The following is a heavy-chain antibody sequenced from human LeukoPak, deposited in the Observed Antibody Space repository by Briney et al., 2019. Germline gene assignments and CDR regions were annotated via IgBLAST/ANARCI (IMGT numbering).Heavy chain of an antibody. D-gene: IGHD1-26*01. CDR3: AKDALKKIVGAKNYYYMDV. CDR2: IRYDGSNK. V-gene: IGHV3-30*02. CDR1: GCTFSSYG. Sequence: PGGSLRLSCAASGCTFSSYGMHWVRQAPGKGLEWVAFIRYDGSNKYYADSVKGRFTISRDNSKNTLYLQMNSLRAEDTAVYYCAKDALKKIVGAKNYYYMDVWGKGTTVTVSS. J-gene: IGHJ6*03.